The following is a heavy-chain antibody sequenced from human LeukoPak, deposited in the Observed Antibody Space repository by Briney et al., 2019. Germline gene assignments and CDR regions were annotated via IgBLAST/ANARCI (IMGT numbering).Heavy chain of an antibody. D-gene: IGHD6-19*01. V-gene: IGHV3-23*01. CDR1: GFTFSSHA. Sequence: GGSLRLSCAASGFTFSSHAMNWVRQPPGKGLDWVSSIDKSGDGAFYADSVKGRFTISRDNSKNTLYLQMNSLRREDTAVYYCAIKPGIAVAGTRALVYWGQGTLVTVSS. CDR2: IDKSGDGA. J-gene: IGHJ4*02. CDR3: AIKPGIAVAGTRALVY.